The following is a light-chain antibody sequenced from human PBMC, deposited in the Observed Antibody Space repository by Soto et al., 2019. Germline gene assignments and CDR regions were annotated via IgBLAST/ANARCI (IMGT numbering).Light chain of an antibody. CDR1: SSDVGGYNY. V-gene: IGLV2-14*01. J-gene: IGLJ1*01. Sequence: QSVLTQPASVSGSPGQSIAISCTGTSSDVGGYNYVSWYQQHPGKAPKLMIYDVSHRPSGVSDRFSGSKSGNTASLTISGHKARGGANYYCTSYTGATNYSFGAGTKSPS. CDR2: DVS. CDR3: TSYTGATNYS.